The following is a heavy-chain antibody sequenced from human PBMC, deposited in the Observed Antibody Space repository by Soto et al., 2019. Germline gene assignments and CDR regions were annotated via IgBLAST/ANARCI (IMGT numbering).Heavy chain of an antibody. CDR2: INSDGTIT. V-gene: IGHV3-74*01. CDR1: GFNFTTYW. CDR3: TRDGGGMYYGGFDN. J-gene: IGHJ4*02. Sequence: EVQLVESGGGLVQPGGCLRLSCEISGFNFTTYWMHWVRQAPGKGVVWVSRINSDGTITDYADSVKGRFIISRDTAKKTLYLEMNSLRADDTAVYYCTRDGGGMYYGGFDNWGQGTLVTVSS. D-gene: IGHD3-3*01.